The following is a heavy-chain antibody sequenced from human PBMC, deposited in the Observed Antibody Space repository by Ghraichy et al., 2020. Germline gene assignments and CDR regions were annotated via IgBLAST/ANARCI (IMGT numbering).Heavy chain of an antibody. Sequence: SETLSLTCAVYGGSFSGYFWSWIRQPPGKGLEWIGEINHSGSTNYNPSLKSRVTISVDTSKNQFSLKLSSVTAADTAVYYCARGGIGGMDVWGPGTTVTVSS. D-gene: IGHD2-15*01. CDR2: INHSGST. V-gene: IGHV4-34*01. CDR3: ARGGIGGMDV. CDR1: GGSFSGYF. J-gene: IGHJ6*02.